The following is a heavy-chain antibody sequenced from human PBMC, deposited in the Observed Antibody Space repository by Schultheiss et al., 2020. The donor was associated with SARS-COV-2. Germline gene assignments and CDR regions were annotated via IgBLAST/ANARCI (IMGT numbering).Heavy chain of an antibody. Sequence: GGSLRLSCAASGFPFRDYWMTWVRQAPGKGLEWVSSISSSSSYIYYADSVKGRFTISRDNAKNSLYLQMNSLRAEDTAVYYCARVPTITIFGVVTPYYYYYGMDVWGQGTTVTVSS. D-gene: IGHD3-3*01. CDR1: GFPFRDYW. V-gene: IGHV3-21*01. CDR2: ISSSSSYI. CDR3: ARVPTITIFGVVTPYYYYYGMDV. J-gene: IGHJ6*02.